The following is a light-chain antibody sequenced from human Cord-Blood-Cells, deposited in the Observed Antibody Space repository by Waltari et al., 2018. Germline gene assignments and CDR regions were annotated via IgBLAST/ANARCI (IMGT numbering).Light chain of an antibody. CDR1: SSDVGGYNY. CDR3: SSYTSSSSLVV. V-gene: IGLV2-14*01. CDR2: YVS. Sequence: QSALTQPASVAGSPGPSIPISCTGTSSDVGGYNYVSWYQQHPGKAPQLMIYYVSNRPSAVANRFFCSKYGNTASLTITGVQADDEADYYCSSYTSSSSLVVFGGGTKLTVL. J-gene: IGLJ2*01.